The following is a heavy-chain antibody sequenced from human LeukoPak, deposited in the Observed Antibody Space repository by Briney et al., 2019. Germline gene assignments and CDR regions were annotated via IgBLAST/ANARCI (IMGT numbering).Heavy chain of an antibody. CDR3: ARTYYDILTSSHLYYFDY. D-gene: IGHD3-9*01. V-gene: IGHV3-30-3*01. CDR2: ISYDGRNK. J-gene: IGHJ4*02. CDR1: GFTFSSYA. Sequence: GGSLRLSCAASGFTFSSYAMHWVRQAPGKGLEWVAVISYDGRNKYYADSVKGRFTISRDNSKNTLYLQMNSLRAEDTAVFYCARTYYDILTSSHLYYFDYWGQGTLVTVSS.